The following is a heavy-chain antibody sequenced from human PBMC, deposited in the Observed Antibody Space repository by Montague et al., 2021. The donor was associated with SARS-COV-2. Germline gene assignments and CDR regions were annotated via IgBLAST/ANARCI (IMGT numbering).Heavy chain of an antibody. J-gene: IGHJ4*03. CDR1: GDSVSSNLAT. D-gene: IGHD2-2*01. Sequence: CAISGDSVSSNLATWNWIRQSPSRGLEWLGRTYYRSKWYNDYAESVKSRITIDPDTSKHQFSLHLNSVTPEDTAVYYCARIPVGSKYYFDFWGRGTTATVSS. V-gene: IGHV6-1*01. CDR3: ARIPVGSKYYFDF. CDR2: TYYRSKWYN.